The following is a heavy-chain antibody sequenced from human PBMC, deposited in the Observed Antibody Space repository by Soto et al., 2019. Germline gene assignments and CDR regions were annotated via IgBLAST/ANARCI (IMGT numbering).Heavy chain of an antibody. CDR3: ARGRYYDFWSGYPLTYRPHLDY. CDR2: MNPNSGNT. D-gene: IGHD3-3*01. J-gene: IGHJ4*02. V-gene: IGHV1-8*01. Sequence: QVQLVQSGAEVKKPGASVKVSCKASGYTFTSYDINWVRQATGQGLEWMGWMNPNSGNTGYAQKFQGRVTMTRNTSISTAYMELSSLRSEDTAGYYCARGRYYDFWSGYPLTYRPHLDYWGQGTLVTVSS. CDR1: GYTFTSYD.